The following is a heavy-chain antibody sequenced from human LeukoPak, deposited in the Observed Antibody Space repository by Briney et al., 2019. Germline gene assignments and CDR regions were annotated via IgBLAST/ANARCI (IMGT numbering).Heavy chain of an antibody. CDR3: ARDRRILDYGDYEGFDY. Sequence: KPGGSLRLSCAASGFTFSDYYMSWIRQAPGKGLEWVSYISSSGSTIYYADSVKGRFTISRDNAKNSLYLQMNSLRAEDTAVYYCARDRRILDYGDYEGFDYWGQGTLVTVSS. CDR2: ISSSGSTI. V-gene: IGHV3-11*01. D-gene: IGHD4-17*01. J-gene: IGHJ4*02. CDR1: GFTFSDYY.